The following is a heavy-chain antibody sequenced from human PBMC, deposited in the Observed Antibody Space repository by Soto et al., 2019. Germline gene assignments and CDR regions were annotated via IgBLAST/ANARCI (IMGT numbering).Heavy chain of an antibody. D-gene: IGHD3-3*01. Sequence: QLHLQESGPGLVKPSETLSLTCTVSGGSISSSSYYWGWIRQPPGKGLEWIGSIYYSGSTYYNPSLKGRVTISGDTSKNQFSLKLSSVTAADTAVYYCARLKKYYDFWSGYALNWFDPWGQGTLVTVSS. V-gene: IGHV4-39*01. CDR3: ARLKKYYDFWSGYALNWFDP. J-gene: IGHJ5*02. CDR2: IYYSGST. CDR1: GGSISSSSYY.